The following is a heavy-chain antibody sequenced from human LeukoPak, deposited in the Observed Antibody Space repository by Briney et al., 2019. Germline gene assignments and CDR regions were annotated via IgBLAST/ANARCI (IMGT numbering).Heavy chain of an antibody. CDR3: ARDRSGIAVVEYYGMDV. D-gene: IGHD6-19*01. CDR2: ILYDGTTK. Sequence: GRPLLLSCAASGFTFNSYAMHWVRQAPGKGLEWVAVILYDGTTKYYADSVKGRFSISRDNSKNTLYLQMNSLRAEDTAVYSCARDRSGIAVVEYYGMDVWGQGTTVTVSS. CDR1: GFTFNSYA. V-gene: IGHV3-30-3*01. J-gene: IGHJ6*02.